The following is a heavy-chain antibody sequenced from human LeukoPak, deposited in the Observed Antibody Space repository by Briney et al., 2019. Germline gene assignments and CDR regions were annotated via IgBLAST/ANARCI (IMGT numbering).Heavy chain of an antibody. CDR1: GGTFSIYA. D-gene: IGHD5-18*01. CDR2: IIPIFGTA. Sequence: ASVRVSFKASGGTFSIYAISWVRQAPGQGLEWMGGIIPIFGTANYAQKFQGRVTITADKSTSTAYMELSSLRSEDTAVYYCARERYSSPWGTFDIWGQGTMVTVSS. V-gene: IGHV1-69*06. CDR3: ARERYSSPWGTFDI. J-gene: IGHJ3*02.